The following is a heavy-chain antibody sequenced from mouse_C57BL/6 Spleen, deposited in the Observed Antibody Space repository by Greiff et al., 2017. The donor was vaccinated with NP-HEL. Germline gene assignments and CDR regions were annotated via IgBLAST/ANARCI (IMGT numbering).Heavy chain of an antibody. CDR2: IDPSDSYT. D-gene: IGHD1-1*01. V-gene: IGHV1-69*01. CDR1: GYTFTSYW. Sequence: QVQLQQPGAELVMPGASVKLSCKASGYTFTSYWMHWVKQRPGQGLEWIGEIDPSDSYTNYNQKFKGKSTLTVDKSSSTAYMQLSSLTSEDSAVYSCARYLYGSNPCFAYWGQGTLVTVSA. CDR3: ARYLYGSNPCFAY. J-gene: IGHJ3*01.